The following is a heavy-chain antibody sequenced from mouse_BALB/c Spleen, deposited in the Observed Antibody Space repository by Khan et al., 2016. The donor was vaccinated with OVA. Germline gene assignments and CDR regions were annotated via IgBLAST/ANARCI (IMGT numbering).Heavy chain of an antibody. Sequence: VRLQQSGAELVKPGASVKLSCTASGFNIKDTYMHWVKQRPEEGLEWIGKIDPANGNTKYDPKFQGKATITADTSSNTAYLQLSSLTSEDTAVYYCARTYDGTMDYWCQGTSVTVSS. CDR1: GFNIKDTY. V-gene: IGHV14-3*02. CDR3: ARTYDGTMDY. D-gene: IGHD2-14*01. J-gene: IGHJ4*01. CDR2: IDPANGNT.